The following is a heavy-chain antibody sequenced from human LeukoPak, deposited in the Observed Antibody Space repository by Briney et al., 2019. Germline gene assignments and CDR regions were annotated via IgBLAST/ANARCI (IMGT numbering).Heavy chain of an antibody. CDR2: IIPIFGTA. CDR1: GGTFSSYA. V-gene: IGHV1-69*13. J-gene: IGHJ4*02. Sequence: SVKVSCKASGGTFSSYAISWVRQAPGQGLEWMGGIIPIFGTANYAQKFQGRVTITADESTSTAYMELSSLRSEDTAVYYCASAPGIVVVPAATPHFDYWGQGTLVTVSS. D-gene: IGHD2-2*01. CDR3: ASAPGIVVVPAATPHFDY.